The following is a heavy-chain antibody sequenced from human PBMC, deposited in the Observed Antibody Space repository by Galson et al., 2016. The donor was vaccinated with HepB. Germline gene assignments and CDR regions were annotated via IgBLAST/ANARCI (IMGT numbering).Heavy chain of an antibody. CDR3: ARQKIGVVVMDS. J-gene: IGHJ4*02. D-gene: IGHD3-3*01. CDR2: IVPVFGST. V-gene: IGHV1-69*06. Sequence: SVKVSCKASGGIFTSYAVSWVRQVPGQRPEWMGAIVPVFGSTNYAEKFQGRVTITADKSTSTAYMELSSLKSDDTGVYFCARQKIGVVVMDSWGRGTLVTVSS. CDR1: GGIFTSYA.